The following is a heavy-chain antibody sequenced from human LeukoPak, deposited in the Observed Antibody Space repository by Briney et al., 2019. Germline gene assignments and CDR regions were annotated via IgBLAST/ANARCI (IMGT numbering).Heavy chain of an antibody. Sequence: GGTLRLSCAASGFTFSSYGMSWVRQAPGKGLEWVASISFDINDRKYAESVRGRFTISRDNSKNTLYLQMNSLRAEDTAVYYCAKYSRWDLTRLFDNWGQGTLVIVSS. V-gene: IGHV3-30*18. CDR3: AKYSRWDLTRLFDN. CDR1: GFTFSSYG. D-gene: IGHD1-26*01. J-gene: IGHJ4*02. CDR2: ISFDINDR.